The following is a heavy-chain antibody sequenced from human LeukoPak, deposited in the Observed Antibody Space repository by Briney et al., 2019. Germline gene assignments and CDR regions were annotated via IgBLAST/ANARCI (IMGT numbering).Heavy chain of an antibody. D-gene: IGHD5-12*01. J-gene: IGHJ4*02. Sequence: SETLSLTCAVYGGSFSGYYWSWIRQPPGKGLEWIGEINHSGSTYYNPSLKSRVTISVDTSKNQFSLRLSSVTAADTAVYYCASPRVATTYWGQGTLVTVSS. CDR2: INHSGST. CDR1: GGSFSGYY. CDR3: ASPRVATTY. V-gene: IGHV4-34*01.